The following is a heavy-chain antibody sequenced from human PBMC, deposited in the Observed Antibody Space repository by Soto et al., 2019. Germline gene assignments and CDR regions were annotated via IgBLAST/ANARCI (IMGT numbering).Heavy chain of an antibody. D-gene: IGHD3-10*01. CDR3: ARMASSGSLNWFDP. CDR2: MNPGSGNT. Sequence: QVQLVQSGAEVKKPGASVKVSCKASGYTFTNYEISWVRQATGQGLEWMGWMNPGSGNTGYAHKFQGRVTMTRNLSISTAYMELSKLGSDDTAIYYCARMASSGSLNWFDPWGQGNLVTVSS. CDR1: GYTFTNYE. V-gene: IGHV1-8*01. J-gene: IGHJ5*02.